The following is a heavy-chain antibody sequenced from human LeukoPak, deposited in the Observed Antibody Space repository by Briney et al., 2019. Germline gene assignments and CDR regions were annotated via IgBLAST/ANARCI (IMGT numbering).Heavy chain of an antibody. V-gene: IGHV3-23*01. D-gene: IGHD3-10*01. Sequence: PGGSLRLSCAASGFTFSSYAMSWVRQAPGKGPEWVSTISIDGGRTYYADSVKGRFTVSRDTSKNTLYLQMNSLRAEDTAVYYCAKDSGLLLDAFDIWGQGTTVTVSS. CDR2: ISIDGGRT. CDR3: AKDSGLLLDAFDI. J-gene: IGHJ3*02. CDR1: GFTFSSYA.